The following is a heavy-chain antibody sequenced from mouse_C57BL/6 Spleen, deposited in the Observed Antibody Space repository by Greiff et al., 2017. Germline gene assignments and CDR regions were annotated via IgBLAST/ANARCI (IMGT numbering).Heavy chain of an antibody. CDR1: GFTFSDYG. J-gene: IGHJ4*01. Sequence: EVHLVESGGGLVKPGGSLKLSCAASGFTFSDYGMHWVRQAPEKGLEWVAYISSGSSTIYYADTVKGRFTISRDNAKNTLFLQMTSLRSEDTAMYYCARYGSLYAMDYWGQGTSVTFSS. CDR2: ISSGSSTI. D-gene: IGHD1-2*01. V-gene: IGHV5-17*01. CDR3: ARYGSLYAMDY.